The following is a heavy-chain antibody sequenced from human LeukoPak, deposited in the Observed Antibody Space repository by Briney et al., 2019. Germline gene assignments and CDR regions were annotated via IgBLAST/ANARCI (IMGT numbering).Heavy chain of an antibody. CDR2: FGSTGGRT. CDR3: AHARGYSYGNFDY. Sequence: GGSLRLSCAASGFTFSTYAMTWVRQAPGKGLEWISTFGSTGGRTFYADSVKGRFTISRDNSKNTLYLQMNSLGAEDTAVYYCAHARGYSYGNFDYWGQGTLVTVSS. D-gene: IGHD5-18*01. V-gene: IGHV3-23*01. CDR1: GFTFSTYA. J-gene: IGHJ4*02.